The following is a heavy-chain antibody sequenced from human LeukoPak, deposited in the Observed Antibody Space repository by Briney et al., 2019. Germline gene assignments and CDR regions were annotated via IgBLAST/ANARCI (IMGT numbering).Heavy chain of an antibody. J-gene: IGHJ3*02. CDR2: IYYSGST. CDR3: ARDKVYHYDSSDYRLDGFDI. V-gene: IGHV4-39*07. Sequence: SETLSLTCTVSGGSISSSSYYWGWIRQPPGKGLEWIGNIYYSGSTYYNPSLKSRVTISVDTSKNQFSLKLSSVTAADTAVYYCARDKVYHYDSSDYRLDGFDIWGQGRMVIVSS. D-gene: IGHD3-22*01. CDR1: GGSISSSSYY.